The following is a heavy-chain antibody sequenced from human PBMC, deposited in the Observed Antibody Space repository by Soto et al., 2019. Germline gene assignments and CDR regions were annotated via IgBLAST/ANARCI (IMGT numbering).Heavy chain of an antibody. J-gene: IGHJ6*02. CDR2: ISAYNGNT. CDR3: ASFYDYGSGSYYKTDYYYGMDV. D-gene: IGHD3-10*01. V-gene: IGHV1-18*01. CDR1: GYTFTSYG. Sequence: VKVSCKASGYTFTSYGISWVRQAPGQGLEWMGWISAYNGNTNYAQKLQGRVTMTTDTSTSTAYMELRSLRSDDTAVYYCASFYDYGSGSYYKTDYYYGMDVWGQGTTVTVSS.